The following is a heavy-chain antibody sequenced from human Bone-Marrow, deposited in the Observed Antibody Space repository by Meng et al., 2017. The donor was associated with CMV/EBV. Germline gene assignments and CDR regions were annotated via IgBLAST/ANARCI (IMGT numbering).Heavy chain of an antibody. V-gene: IGHV1-2*02. D-gene: IGHD5-24*01. CDR3: ASIGISEMTTIKDY. CDR1: GYTFTGYY. Sequence: ASVKVSCKASGYTFTGYYMHWVRQAPGQGLEWMGWIDPKSGGTKYAEKFQGRVTVTRDTSISTAYMELSRLGSDDTAMYYCASIGISEMTTIKDYWGQGTLVTVSS. J-gene: IGHJ4*02. CDR2: IDPKSGGT.